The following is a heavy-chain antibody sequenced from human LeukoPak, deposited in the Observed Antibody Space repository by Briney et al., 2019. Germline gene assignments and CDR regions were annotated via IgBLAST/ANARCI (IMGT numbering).Heavy chain of an antibody. D-gene: IGHD5-12*01. CDR2: IKQDGSEK. J-gene: IGHJ4*02. V-gene: IGHV3-7*01. CDR1: RFTFSSYW. Sequence: PGGSLRLSCAASRFTFSSYWMSWVRQAPGKGLEWVANIKQDGSEKYYVDSVKGRFTISRDNAKNSLYLQMNSLRAEDTAVYYCARGSMRVGGYDRPLDYWGQGTLVTVSS. CDR3: ARGSMRVGGYDRPLDY.